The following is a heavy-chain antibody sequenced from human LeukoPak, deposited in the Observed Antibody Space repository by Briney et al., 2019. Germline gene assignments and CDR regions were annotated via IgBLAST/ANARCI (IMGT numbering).Heavy chain of an antibody. D-gene: IGHD6-19*01. V-gene: IGHV1-46*01. J-gene: IGHJ4*02. CDR2: INPSGGST. CDR1: EYTFTSYY. CDR3: ARGGGGVAGQLSPDY. Sequence: GASEKVSCKASEYTFTSYYMHWVRHAPGQGLEWMGIINPSGGSTSYAQKFQGRVTMTRDTSTYAVHMELSSRRSEDTAVYYCARGGGGVAGQLSPDYWGQGTLVTVSP.